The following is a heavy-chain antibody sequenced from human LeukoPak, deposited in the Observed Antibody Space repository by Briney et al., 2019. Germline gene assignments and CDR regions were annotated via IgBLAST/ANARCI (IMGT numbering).Heavy chain of an antibody. Sequence: SVKVSCKASGGTFSSYAISWVRQAPGQGLEWMGGIIPIFGTANYAQKFQGRVTITADESTSTAYMELSSLRSDDTAVYYCARHRLHRIYYDSSGFYHDAFDIWGRGTMVTVSS. J-gene: IGHJ3*02. CDR1: GGTFSSYA. V-gene: IGHV1-69*13. D-gene: IGHD3-22*01. CDR2: IIPIFGTA. CDR3: ARHRLHRIYYDSSGFYHDAFDI.